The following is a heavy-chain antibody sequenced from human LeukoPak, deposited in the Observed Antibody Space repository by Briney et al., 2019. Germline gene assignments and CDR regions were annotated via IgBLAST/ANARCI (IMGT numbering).Heavy chain of an antibody. CDR3: TSLLGYCTNDVCYNY. Sequence: GGSLRLSCAASGFLFKHHGLHWVRQASGKGLEWVGRIRSEPNSYATAYAASVKGRFTISRDDSKNTAYLQMNSLKTEDTAVYYCTSLLGYCTNDVCYNYWGQGTLVTVSS. CDR2: IRSEPNSYAT. CDR1: GFLFKHHG. D-gene: IGHD2-8*01. V-gene: IGHV3-73*01. J-gene: IGHJ4*02.